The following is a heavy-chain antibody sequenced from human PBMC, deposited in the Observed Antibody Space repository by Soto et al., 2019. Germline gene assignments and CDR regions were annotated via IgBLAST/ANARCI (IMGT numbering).Heavy chain of an antibody. J-gene: IGHJ5*02. CDR1: RYTFTNCE. CDR2: MNPGSGNT. V-gene: IGHV1-8*01. D-gene: IGHD3-10*01. CDR3: ARMAASGSLNWFDP. Sequence: GASVKVSWKASRYTFTNCEMKWVRQATGQGLEWMGWMNPGSGNTGYAHKFQGSVTMTRNISISTAYMELRRLGSEDTAIYYCARMAASGSLNWFDPWGQGTLVTVSS.